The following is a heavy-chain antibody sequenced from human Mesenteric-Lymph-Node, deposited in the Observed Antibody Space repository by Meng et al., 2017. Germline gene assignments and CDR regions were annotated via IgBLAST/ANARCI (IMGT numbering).Heavy chain of an antibody. V-gene: IGHV4-28*03. CDR1: GYSISSSNW. CDR2: IYNSGST. D-gene: IGHD2-21*01. Sequence: QVQLQESGPGLVKPSDTLSLTCAVSGYSISSSNWWGWIRQPPGKGLEWIGYIYNSGSTYYNPSLKSRVTISVDTSKNQFSLKLRFVTAADTAVYYCAREGRSHQVGVSVYWGQGNLVTVSS. J-gene: IGHJ4*02. CDR3: AREGRSHQVGVSVY.